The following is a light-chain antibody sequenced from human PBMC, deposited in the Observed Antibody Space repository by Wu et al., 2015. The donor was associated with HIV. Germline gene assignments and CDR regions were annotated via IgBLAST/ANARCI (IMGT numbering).Light chain of an antibody. J-gene: IGKJ2*03. CDR1: QSIGNY. Sequence: EIVLTQSPATLSLSPGDRATLSCRASQSIGNYLAWYQQRPGQTPRLLFFDASNRATGIPPRFSGRGSGTDFTLTISSLESEDFAVYYCQQYGNSPYSFGQGTKLEIK. CDR2: DAS. V-gene: IGKV3-11*01. CDR3: QQYGNSPYS.